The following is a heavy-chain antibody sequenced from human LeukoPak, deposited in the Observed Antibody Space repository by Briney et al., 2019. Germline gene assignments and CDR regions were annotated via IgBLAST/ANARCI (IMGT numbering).Heavy chain of an antibody. Sequence: PGGSLRLSCAASGFTFSSYSMNWVRQAPGKGLEWVSIISSSSSYIYYTDSVKGRFTVSRDNAKNSLYLQMNSLRVEDTAVYYCARDGGRMDYWGQGTLVTVSS. CDR3: ARDGGRMDY. D-gene: IGHD3-16*01. CDR2: ISSSSSYI. CDR1: GFTFSSYS. J-gene: IGHJ4*02. V-gene: IGHV3-21*01.